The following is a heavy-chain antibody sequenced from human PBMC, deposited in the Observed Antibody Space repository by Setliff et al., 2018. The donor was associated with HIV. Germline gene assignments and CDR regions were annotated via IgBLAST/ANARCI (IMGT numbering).Heavy chain of an antibody. D-gene: IGHD3-10*01. J-gene: IGHJ5*02. CDR3: ARRIDNSGSFPDKNWFDT. Sequence: SETLSLTCTVSGGSISSCTYYWSWIRQHPGKGLEWIGYIYYSGSTNYNPPLQSRVTISLDTSKNQFSLKLTSVTAADTAVYYCARRIDNSGSFPDKNWFDTWGQGSLVTVSS. CDR1: GGSISSCTYY. V-gene: IGHV4-61*01. CDR2: IYYSGST.